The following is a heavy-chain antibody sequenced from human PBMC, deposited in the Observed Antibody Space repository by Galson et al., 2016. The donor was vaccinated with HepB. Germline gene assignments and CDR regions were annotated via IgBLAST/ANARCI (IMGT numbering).Heavy chain of an antibody. J-gene: IGHJ4*02. CDR2: IKEDGSEE. CDR3: AKKWSYGDYSFFDY. D-gene: IGHD4-17*01. CDR1: GFTFSSYW. Sequence: SLRLSCAASGFTFSSYWMSWVRQAPGKGLEWVANIKEDGSEEYYVDSVKGRFIISRDNAKNSLYLQMNRLRAEGTAVYYCAKKWSYGDYSFFDYWGQGTLVTVSS. V-gene: IGHV3-7*01.